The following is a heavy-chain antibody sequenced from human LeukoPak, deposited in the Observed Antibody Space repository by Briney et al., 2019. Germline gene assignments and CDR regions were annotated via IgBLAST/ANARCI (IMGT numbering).Heavy chain of an antibody. Sequence: GASVKVSCKASGYTFTSYGIGWVRQAPGQGLEWMGWISAYNGNTNYAQKLQGRVTMTTDTSTSTAYMELRSLRSDDTAVYYCARGPYYDILTGRNPPDYWGQGTLVTVSS. CDR3: ARGPYYDILTGRNPPDY. J-gene: IGHJ4*02. V-gene: IGHV1-18*01. D-gene: IGHD3-9*01. CDR2: ISAYNGNT. CDR1: GYTFTSYG.